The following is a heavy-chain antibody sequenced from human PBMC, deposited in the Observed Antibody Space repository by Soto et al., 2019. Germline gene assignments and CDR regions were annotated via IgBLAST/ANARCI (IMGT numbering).Heavy chain of an antibody. Sequence: ASVKVSCKASGGGNLRDYRTTWVRRAPGQGLEWMGVISPDSGRTDYAQNFQGRVTMTGDTPTTTVYMDLSRLTSDDTAVYYCARVEGSAADQRDWGPGTLVTVSS. CDR2: ISPDSGRT. J-gene: IGHJ4*02. V-gene: IGHV1-2*02. CDR3: ARVEGSAADQRD. D-gene: IGHD2-15*01. CDR1: GGGNLRDYR.